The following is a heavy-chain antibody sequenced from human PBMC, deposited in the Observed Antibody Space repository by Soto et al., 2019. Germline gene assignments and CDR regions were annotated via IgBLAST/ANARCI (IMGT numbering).Heavy chain of an antibody. Sequence: QLQLQESGPGLVKPSETLSLTCTVSGGSISITSYYWGWIRQPPGKGLEWIGSIYYTGSTYYNPSLKSRVTISVDTAKNQFSRKLISVTAADTAVYYCARRRGCSSGSCYPGYVWFGPWGQGTLVTVSS. V-gene: IGHV4-39*01. D-gene: IGHD2-15*01. CDR1: GGSISITSYY. CDR3: ARRRGCSSGSCYPGYVWFGP. J-gene: IGHJ5*02. CDR2: IYYTGST.